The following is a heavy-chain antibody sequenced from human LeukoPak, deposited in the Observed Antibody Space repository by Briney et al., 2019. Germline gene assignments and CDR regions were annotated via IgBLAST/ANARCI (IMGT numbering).Heavy chain of an antibody. J-gene: IGHJ3*02. CDR1: GFSFSSYW. V-gene: IGHV3-23*01. D-gene: IGHD1-26*01. Sequence: GGSLRLSCAASGFSFSSYWMHWVRHVPGKGLEWVSAISGSGGSTYYADSVKGRFTISRDNSKNTLYLQMNSLRAEDTAVYYCAKDRVGKIDAFDIWGQGTMVTVSS. CDR2: ISGSGGST. CDR3: AKDRVGKIDAFDI.